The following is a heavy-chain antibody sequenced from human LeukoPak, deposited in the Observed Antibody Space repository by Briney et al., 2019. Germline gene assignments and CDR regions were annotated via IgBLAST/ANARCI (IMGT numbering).Heavy chain of an antibody. J-gene: IGHJ3*02. CDR2: ISGSRNYI. CDR1: GFTFSSYG. Sequence: PGGSLRLSCAASGFTFSSYGMSWVRQAPGKGLEWVSSISGSRNYIYYADSVKGRFTISRDNAKNSLYLQMNSLRAEDTAVYYCARRFGEGAFDIWGQGTMVTVSS. CDR3: ARRFGEGAFDI. V-gene: IGHV3-21*01. D-gene: IGHD3-10*01.